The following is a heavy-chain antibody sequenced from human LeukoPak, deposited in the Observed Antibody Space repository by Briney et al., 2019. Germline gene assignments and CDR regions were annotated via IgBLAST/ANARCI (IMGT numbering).Heavy chain of an antibody. CDR1: GYTFTGYY. CDR3: ARDRAGWLQLQGNDAFDI. CDR2: INPNSGGT. D-gene: IGHD5-24*01. J-gene: IGHJ3*02. Sequence: ASVKVSCKASGYTFTGYYMHWVRQAPGQGLEWMGWINPNSGGTNYAQKFQGRVTMTRDTSISTAYMELSRLRSDDTAVYYCARDRAGWLQLQGNDAFDIWGQGTMVTVSS. V-gene: IGHV1-2*02.